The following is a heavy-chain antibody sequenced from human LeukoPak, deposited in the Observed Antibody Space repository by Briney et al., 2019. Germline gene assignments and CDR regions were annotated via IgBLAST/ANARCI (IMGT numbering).Heavy chain of an antibody. CDR2: IYWNDDK. CDR1: GFSLSTSGVG. Sequence: SGPTLVXPTQTLTLTCTFSGFSLSTSGVGVGWIRQTPGKALEWLALIYWNDDKRYSPSLKSRPTITKDTSKNQVVLTMTNMDPVDTATYYCAHSDLGYDFWSGYYDYWGQGTLVTVSS. J-gene: IGHJ4*02. D-gene: IGHD3-3*01. CDR3: AHSDLGYDFWSGYYDY. V-gene: IGHV2-5*01.